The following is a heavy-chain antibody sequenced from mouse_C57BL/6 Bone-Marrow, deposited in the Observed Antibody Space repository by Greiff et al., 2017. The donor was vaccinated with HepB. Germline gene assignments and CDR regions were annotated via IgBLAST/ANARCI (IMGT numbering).Heavy chain of an antibody. Sequence: EVKLMDSEGGLVQPGSSMKLSCTASGFTFSDYYMAWVRQVPEKGLEWVANINYDGSSTYYLDSLKSRFIISRDNAKNILYLQMSSLKSEDTATYYCARDGYWYFDVWGTGTTVTVSS. CDR1: GFTFSDYY. J-gene: IGHJ1*03. CDR3: ARDGYWYFDV. CDR2: INYDGSST. V-gene: IGHV5-16*01.